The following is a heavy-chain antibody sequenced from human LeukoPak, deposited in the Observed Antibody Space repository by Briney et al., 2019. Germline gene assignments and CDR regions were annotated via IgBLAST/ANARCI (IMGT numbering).Heavy chain of an antibody. D-gene: IGHD6-13*01. CDR2: ISYDGSNK. J-gene: IGHJ1*01. CDR1: GFTFSSYA. V-gene: IGHV3-30*14. CDR3: ASHYSSSWSVDSWEGEYFQH. Sequence: GRSLRLSCAASGFTFSSYAMHWVRQAPGKGLEWVAVISYDGSNKYYADSVKGRFTISRDNSKNTLYLQMNSLRAEDTAVYYCASHYSSSWSVDSWEGEYFQHWGQGTLVTVSS.